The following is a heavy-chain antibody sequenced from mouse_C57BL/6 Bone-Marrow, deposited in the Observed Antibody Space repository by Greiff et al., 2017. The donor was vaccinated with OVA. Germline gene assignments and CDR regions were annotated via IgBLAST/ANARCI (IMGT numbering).Heavy chain of an antibody. J-gene: IGHJ2*01. CDR3: ARSPTTVVAIDY. CDR2: IDPEDGET. CDR1: GFNIKDYY. V-gene: IGHV14-2*01. Sequence: EVHLVESGAELVKPGASVKLSCTASGFNIKDYYMHWVKQRTEQGLEWIGRIDPEDGETKYAPKFQGKATITADTSSNTAYLQLSSLTSEDTAVYYCARSPTTVVAIDYWGQGTTLTVSS. D-gene: IGHD1-1*01.